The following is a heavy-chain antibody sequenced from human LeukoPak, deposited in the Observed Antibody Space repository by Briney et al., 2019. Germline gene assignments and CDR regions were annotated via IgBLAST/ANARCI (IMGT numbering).Heavy chain of an antibody. J-gene: IGHJ4*02. CDR1: GFTFSSYS. V-gene: IGHV3-48*01. CDR2: ISSSSTI. CDR3: ARDWAIVVPAAMEVHY. D-gene: IGHD2-2*01. Sequence: GGSLRLSCAASGFTFSSYSMNWVRQAPGKGLEWVSYISSSSTIYYADSVKGRFTISRDNAKNSLYLQMNSLRAEDTAVYYCARDWAIVVPAAMEVHYWGQGTLVTVSS.